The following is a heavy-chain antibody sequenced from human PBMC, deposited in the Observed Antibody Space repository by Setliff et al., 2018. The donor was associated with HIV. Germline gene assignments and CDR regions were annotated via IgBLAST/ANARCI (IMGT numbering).Heavy chain of an antibody. J-gene: IGHJ5*02. V-gene: IGHV4-59*11. Sequence: SETLSLTCTVSGGSISSHFWSWVRQPPGKGLEWIGFFYYSGSTNYNPSLKSRVSISMDASKNKFSLNLTSVTAADTAVYFCARARGPPLPVLDLWGQGTLVTVSS. CDR1: GGSISSHF. D-gene: IGHD3-10*01. CDR2: FYYSGST. CDR3: ARARGPPLPVLDL.